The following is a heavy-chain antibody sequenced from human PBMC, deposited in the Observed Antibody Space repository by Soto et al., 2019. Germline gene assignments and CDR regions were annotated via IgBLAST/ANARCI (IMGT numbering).Heavy chain of an antibody. CDR3: AATGKDIVVVPAATYSDNRFDP. V-gene: IGHV4-4*07. CDR2: IYTSGST. CDR1: GGSISSYY. Sequence: SETLSLTCTVSGGSISSYYWSWIRQPAGKGLEWIGRIYTSGSTNYNPSLKSRVTMSVDTSKNQFSLKLSSVTAADTAVYYCAATGKDIVVVPAATYSDNRFDPWGQGTLVTVSS. J-gene: IGHJ5*02. D-gene: IGHD2-2*01.